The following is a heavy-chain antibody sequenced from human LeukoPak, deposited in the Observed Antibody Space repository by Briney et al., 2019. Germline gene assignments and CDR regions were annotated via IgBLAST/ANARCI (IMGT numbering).Heavy chain of an antibody. D-gene: IGHD6-13*01. CDR1: GYTFTSYY. Sequence: ASVKVSCKASGYTFTSYYMHWVRQAPGQGLVWMGIINPSGGSARYAQKFQGRVTMTRDTSTSTVYMELSSLRSEDTAVYYCASGQLRIAAAGMQGLPPRWGQGALVTVSS. J-gene: IGHJ4*02. CDR2: INPSGGSA. V-gene: IGHV1-46*01. CDR3: ASGQLRIAAAGMQGLPPR.